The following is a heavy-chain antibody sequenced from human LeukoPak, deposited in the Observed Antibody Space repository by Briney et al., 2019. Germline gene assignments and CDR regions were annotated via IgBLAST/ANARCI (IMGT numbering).Heavy chain of an antibody. CDR1: GFTFSSYA. J-gene: IGHJ3*02. Sequence: GGSLRLSCAASGFTFSSYAMSWVRQAPGKGLEWVSAISGSGGSTYYADSVKGRFTISRDNSKNTLYLQMNSLRAEDTAVYYCARPDIVVVPVARHDAFDIWGQGTMVTVSS. CDR3: ARPDIVVVPVARHDAFDI. V-gene: IGHV3-23*01. D-gene: IGHD2-2*01. CDR2: ISGSGGST.